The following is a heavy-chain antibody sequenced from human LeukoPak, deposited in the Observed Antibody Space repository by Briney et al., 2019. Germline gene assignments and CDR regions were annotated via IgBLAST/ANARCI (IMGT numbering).Heavy chain of an antibody. J-gene: IGHJ4*02. CDR2: IYPGDSDT. V-gene: IGHV5-51*01. D-gene: IGHD3-22*01. CDR1: GYSFTDYW. Sequence: GESLKISCKGSGYSFTDYWIGWVRQMPGKGLEWMGIIYPGDSDTRYSPSFQGQVTISADKSISTAYLQWSSLKASDTAMYYCARHLSSDYDSSGPGGYWGQGTLVTVSS. CDR3: ARHLSSDYDSSGPGGY.